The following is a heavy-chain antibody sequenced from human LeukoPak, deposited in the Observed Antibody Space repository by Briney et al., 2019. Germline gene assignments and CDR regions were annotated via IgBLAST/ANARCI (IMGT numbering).Heavy chain of an antibody. CDR3: ARDAPLRPLDY. V-gene: IGHV4-30-4*01. D-gene: IGHD4-17*01. CDR1: GGSISSGDYY. Sequence: PSETLSLTCTVSGGSISSGDYYWSWIRQPPGKGLEWIGYIYYSGSTYYSPSLKSRVTISVDTSKNQFSLKLSSVTAADTAVYYCARDAPLRPLDYWGQGTLVTVSS. J-gene: IGHJ4*02. CDR2: IYYSGST.